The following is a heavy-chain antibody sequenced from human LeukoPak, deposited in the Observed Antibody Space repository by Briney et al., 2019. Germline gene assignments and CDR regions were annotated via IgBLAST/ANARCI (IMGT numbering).Heavy chain of an antibody. J-gene: IGHJ3*02. CDR1: GGSISSYY. V-gene: IGHV4-59*01. D-gene: IGHD2-8*01. CDR2: IYYSGST. CDR3: ARDRGVLRVAFDI. Sequence: SETLSLTYTVSGGSISSYYWSWIRQPPGKGLEWIGYIYYSGSTNYNPSLKSRVTISVDTSKNQFSLKLSSVTAADTAVYYCARDRGVLRVAFDIWGQGTMVTVSS.